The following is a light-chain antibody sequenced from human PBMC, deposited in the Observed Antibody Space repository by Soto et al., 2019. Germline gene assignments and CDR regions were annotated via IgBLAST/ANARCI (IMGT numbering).Light chain of an antibody. CDR3: QQYDKLPRT. V-gene: IGKV1-33*01. CDR1: QDISNY. J-gene: IGKJ2*01. CDR2: DAS. Sequence: DIQMTQSPSSLSASVGDRVTITCQASQDISNYLNWYQQKPGKAPKLLIYDASNLETGVPSRFSGSGSGTDFTFTISSLQPEDIATYYCQQYDKLPRTFGQGNKLEIK.